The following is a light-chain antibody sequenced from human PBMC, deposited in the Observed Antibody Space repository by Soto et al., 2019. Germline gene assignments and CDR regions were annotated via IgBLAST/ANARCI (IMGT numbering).Light chain of an antibody. J-gene: IGLJ2*01. V-gene: IGLV2-8*01. CDR1: SSDVGGYNF. CDR3: SSYAGSNIVV. CDR2: EVS. Sequence: QSALTQPPSASGSPGQSVTISCTGTSSDVGGYNFVSWYQQHPGKAPKLMIYEVSERPSGVPDRFSGSKSGNTASLTVSGLQAEDEADYYCSSYAGSNIVVFGGGTKL.